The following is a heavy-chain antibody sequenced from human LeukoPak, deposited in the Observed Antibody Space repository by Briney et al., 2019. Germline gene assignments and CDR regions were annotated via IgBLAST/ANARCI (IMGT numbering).Heavy chain of an antibody. D-gene: IGHD1-26*01. Sequence: GGSLRLSCAASGLTVSRNYMNWVRQAPGMGLEWVAVISGSGGSTYYADSVKGRFTISRDNSKNTLYLQMNSLRAEDTAVYYCAKRKGSGSYYVTFDYWGQGTLVTVSS. J-gene: IGHJ4*02. CDR3: AKRKGSGSYYVTFDY. CDR1: GLTVSRNY. V-gene: IGHV3-23*01. CDR2: ISGSGGST.